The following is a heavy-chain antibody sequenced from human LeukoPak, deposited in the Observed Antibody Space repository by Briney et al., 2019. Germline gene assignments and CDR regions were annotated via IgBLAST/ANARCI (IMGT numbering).Heavy chain of an antibody. Sequence: GGSLRLSCAASGFTFSSYAMHWVRQAPGKGLEYVSVISSNGGSTYYANSVKGRFTISRDNSKNTLYLQMGSLGAEDMAVYYCARARSFLSYMDVWGKGTTVTISS. CDR3: ARARSFLSYMDV. CDR1: GFTFSSYA. D-gene: IGHD3-10*01. J-gene: IGHJ6*03. CDR2: ISSNGGST. V-gene: IGHV3-64*01.